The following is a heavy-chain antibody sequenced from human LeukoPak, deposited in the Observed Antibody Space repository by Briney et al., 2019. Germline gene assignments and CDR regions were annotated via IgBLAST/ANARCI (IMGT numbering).Heavy chain of an antibody. Sequence: SETLSLTCTVSGSSISSYYWSWIRQPPGKGLEWIGYIYYSGSTNYNPSLKSRVTISTDASKNQFSLKLTSVTAADTAVYYCARGYYDILTGYYSRFDPWGQGTLVTVSS. J-gene: IGHJ5*02. D-gene: IGHD3-9*01. V-gene: IGHV4-59*01. CDR1: GSSISSYY. CDR2: IYYSGST. CDR3: ARGYYDILTGYYSRFDP.